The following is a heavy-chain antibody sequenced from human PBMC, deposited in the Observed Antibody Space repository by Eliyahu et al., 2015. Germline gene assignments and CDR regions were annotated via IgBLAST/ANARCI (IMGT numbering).Heavy chain of an antibody. Sequence: QITLKESGPTLVKPTQTLTLTCTFSGFSLRTSGVGVGWIRQPPGKALEWLALIFWDDDKRYTPSLKSRLTITKDTSKNQVVLTMTNMDPVDTATYYCAQRGGGRYCSGGSCDFNYWGQGTLVTVSS. CDR3: AQRGGGRYCSGGSCDFNY. D-gene: IGHD2-15*01. CDR1: GFSLRTSGVG. CDR2: IFWDDDK. J-gene: IGHJ4*02. V-gene: IGHV2-5*02.